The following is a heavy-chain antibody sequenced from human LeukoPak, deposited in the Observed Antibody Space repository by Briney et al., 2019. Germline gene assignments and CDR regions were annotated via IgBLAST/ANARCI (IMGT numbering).Heavy chain of an antibody. CDR3: AKKGSSYLDY. D-gene: IGHD3-3*01. CDR2: IRYDGSNK. Sequence: PGGSLRLSCAASGFTFSSYGMHWVRQAPGKGLEWVAFIRYDGSNKYYADSVKGRFTISRDNSKNTLFLQMNSLRAEDTAVYYCAKKGSSYLDYWGQGTLVTVSS. J-gene: IGHJ4*02. CDR1: GFTFSSYG. V-gene: IGHV3-30*02.